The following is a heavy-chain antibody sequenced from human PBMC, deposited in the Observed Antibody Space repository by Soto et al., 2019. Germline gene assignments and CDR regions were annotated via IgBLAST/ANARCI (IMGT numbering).Heavy chain of an antibody. CDR3: ARDRHYCGSGSSSNWFGA. CDR2: FDPEDGET. Sequence: ASVKISCRVSGYTLTELSMHWVRQAPGRGLEWMGGFDPEDGETIYAQKFQGRVTMTEDTSTDTAYMELSRLRSEDTAVYYCARDRHYCGSGSSSNWFGAAGDGTLV. J-gene: IGHJ5*01. V-gene: IGHV1-24*01. D-gene: IGHD3-10*01. CDR1: GYTLTELS.